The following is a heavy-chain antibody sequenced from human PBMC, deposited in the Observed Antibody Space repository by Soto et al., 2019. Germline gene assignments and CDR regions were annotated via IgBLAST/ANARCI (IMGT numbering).Heavy chain of an antibody. CDR2: IYSGGST. CDR3: ASQGGLLWFGELFVY. V-gene: IGHV3-66*04. CDR1: GFTVSSNY. D-gene: IGHD3-10*01. J-gene: IGHJ4*02. Sequence: EVQLVESGGGLVQPGGSLRLSCAASGFTVSSNYMSWVRQAPGKGLEWVSVIYSGGSTYYADSVKGRFTISRDNSKNTLYLQMNSLRAEDTAEYYCASQGGLLWFGELFVYWGQGTLVTVSS.